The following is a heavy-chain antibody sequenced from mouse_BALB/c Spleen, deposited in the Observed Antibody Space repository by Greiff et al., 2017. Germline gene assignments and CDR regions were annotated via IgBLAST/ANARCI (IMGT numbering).Heavy chain of an antibody. CDR3: ARDYGSSYGYAMDY. CDR2: ISSGGST. Sequence: EVKLVESGGGLVKPGGSLKLSCAASGFTFSSYAMSWVRQTPEKRLEWVASISSGGSTYYPDSVKGRFTISRDNARNILYLQMSSLRSEDTAMYYCARDYGSSYGYAMDYWGQGTSVTVSS. V-gene: IGHV5-6-5*01. D-gene: IGHD1-1*01. J-gene: IGHJ4*01. CDR1: GFTFSSYA.